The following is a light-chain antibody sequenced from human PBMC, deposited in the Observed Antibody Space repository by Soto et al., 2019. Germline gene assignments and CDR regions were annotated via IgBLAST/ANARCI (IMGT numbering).Light chain of an antibody. Sequence: AVMTQSPLSLPVTLGQPASISCTSSLSLVYNDGSTLLSWFHQRPGQSPRRLIYKLSNRDSGVPDRFSGSGSATEFTLRISRVEPEDVGVYYCLQHVHWPPAFGQGTKVEIK. CDR1: LSLVYNDGSTL. CDR3: LQHVHWPPA. V-gene: IGKV2-30*01. CDR2: KLS. J-gene: IGKJ1*01.